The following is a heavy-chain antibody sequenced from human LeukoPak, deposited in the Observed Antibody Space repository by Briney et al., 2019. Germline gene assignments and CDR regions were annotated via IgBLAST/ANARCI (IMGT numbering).Heavy chain of an antibody. CDR2: INPNSGGT. D-gene: IGHD6-19*01. J-gene: IGHJ4*02. CDR1: GYTFTGYY. CDR3: ARVSEWLGYYFDY. V-gene: IGHV1-2*06. Sequence: ASVKVSCKASGYTFTGYYMHWVRQAPGQGLGWMGRINPNSGGTNYAQKFQGRVTMTRDTSISTAYMELSRLRSDDTAVYYCARVSEWLGYYFDYWGQGTLVTVSS.